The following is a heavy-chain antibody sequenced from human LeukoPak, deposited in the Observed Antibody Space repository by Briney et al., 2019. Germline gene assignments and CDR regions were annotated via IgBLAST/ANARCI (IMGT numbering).Heavy chain of an antibody. Sequence: GGSLRLSCAASGFTFSDYYMSWIRQAPGTGLEWVSYISSSGSTIYYANSVKGRFTISRDNAKNSLYLQMNSLRAEGTAVYYCAKDAVSFDYWGQGTLVTVSS. CDR2: ISSSGSTI. J-gene: IGHJ4*02. CDR1: GFTFSDYY. CDR3: AKDAVSFDY. D-gene: IGHD2-8*01. V-gene: IGHV3-11*01.